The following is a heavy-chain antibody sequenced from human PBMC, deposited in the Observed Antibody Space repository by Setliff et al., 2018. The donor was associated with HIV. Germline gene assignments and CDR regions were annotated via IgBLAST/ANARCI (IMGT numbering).Heavy chain of an antibody. V-gene: IGHV1-18*01. D-gene: IGHD3-3*01. CDR3: ARDNYDLWSGYYTWMIHFDY. J-gene: IGHJ4*02. CDR2: ISAYNGNT. CDR1: GYTFTSYG. Sequence: ASVKVSCKASGYTFTSYGISWVRQAPGQGLEWMGWISAYNGNTNYAQKLQGRVTMTTDTSTSTAYMELRSLRSDDTAVYYCARDNYDLWSGYYTWMIHFDYWGQGTLVTVSS.